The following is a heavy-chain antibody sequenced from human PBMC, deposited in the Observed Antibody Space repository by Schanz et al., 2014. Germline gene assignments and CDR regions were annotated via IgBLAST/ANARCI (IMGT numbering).Heavy chain of an antibody. CDR2: IFHTGST. Sequence: QVQLQESGPGLLKPSGTLSLTCAVSGASISSNNWWTWVRQSPGKGLDWIGEIFHTGSTKYNPSRKKRDTRAVDNPKTHFTIERNYVTAADAAVYYGATVSYDFWSGKDYYSFHMDVWGKGTTVTVSS. V-gene: IGHV4-4*02. CDR3: ATVSYDFWSGKDYYSFHMDV. J-gene: IGHJ6*03. CDR1: GASISSNNW. D-gene: IGHD3-3*01.